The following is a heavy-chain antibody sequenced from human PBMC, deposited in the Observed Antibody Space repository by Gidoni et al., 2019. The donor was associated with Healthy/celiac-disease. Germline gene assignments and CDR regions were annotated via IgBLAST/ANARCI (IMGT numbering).Heavy chain of an antibody. CDR2: ISGSGGST. J-gene: IGHJ4*02. CDR1: GFTFSSYA. V-gene: IGHV3-23*01. Sequence: EVQLLESGGGLVQPGGSLRLSCAASGFTFSSYAMSWVRQAPGKELEWVSAISGSGGSTYYADSVKGRFTISRDNSKNTLYLQMNSLRAEDTAVYYCAKDLPLRRYCSSTSCYYWGQGTLVTVSS. CDR3: AKDLPLRRYCSSTSCYY. D-gene: IGHD2-2*01.